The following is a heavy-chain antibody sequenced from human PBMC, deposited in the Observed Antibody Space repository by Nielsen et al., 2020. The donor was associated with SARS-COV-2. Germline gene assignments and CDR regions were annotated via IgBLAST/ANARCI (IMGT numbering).Heavy chain of an antibody. Sequence: GGSLRLSCAASGFTFSSYAMHWVRQAPGKGLEWVAVISYDGSNKYYADSVKGRFTISRDNAKNSLYLQMNSLRAEDTAVYYCARDSYSYGYDYWGQGTLVTVSS. CDR3: ARDSYSYGYDY. CDR2: ISYDGSNK. J-gene: IGHJ4*02. V-gene: IGHV3-30-3*01. D-gene: IGHD5-18*01. CDR1: GFTFSSYA.